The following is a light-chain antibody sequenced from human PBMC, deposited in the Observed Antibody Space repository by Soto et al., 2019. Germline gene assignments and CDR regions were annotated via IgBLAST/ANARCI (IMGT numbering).Light chain of an antibody. J-gene: IGLJ3*02. CDR1: SSNIGAGYD. Sequence: QSVLTQPPSVSGAPGQRVTISCTGTSSNIGAGYDVNWYQHLPGAAPKLLIYTNGNRPSGVPVRFSGSKSGTSASLAITGLQAEDEADYYCQSYDSGLSGSVFGGGTKLTVL. CDR2: TNG. V-gene: IGLV1-40*01. CDR3: QSYDSGLSGSV.